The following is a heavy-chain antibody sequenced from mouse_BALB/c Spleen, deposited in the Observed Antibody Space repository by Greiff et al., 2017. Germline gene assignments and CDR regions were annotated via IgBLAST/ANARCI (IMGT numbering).Heavy chain of an antibody. D-gene: IGHD2-1*01. CDR1: GFTFSSYT. V-gene: IGHV5-12-2*01. Sequence: EVKLQESGGGLVQPGGSLKLSCAASGFTFSSYTMSWVRQTPEKRLEWVAYISNGGGSTYYPDTVKGRFTISRDNAKNTLYLQMSSLKSEDTAMYYCARFYYAYFDYWGQGTTLTVSS. CDR3: ARFYYAYFDY. CDR2: ISNGGGST. J-gene: IGHJ2*01.